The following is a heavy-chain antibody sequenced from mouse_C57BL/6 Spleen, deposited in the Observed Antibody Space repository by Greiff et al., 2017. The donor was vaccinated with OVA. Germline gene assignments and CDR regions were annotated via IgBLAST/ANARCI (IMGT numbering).Heavy chain of an antibody. V-gene: IGHV5-9*01. CDR2: ISGGGGNT. D-gene: IGHD2-4*01. CDR1: GFTFSSYT. J-gene: IGHJ2*01. CDR3: ARQRQSYYDYDDYFDY. Sequence: EVKLMESGGGLVKPGGSLKLSCAASGFTFSSYTMSWVRQTPEKRLEWVATISGGGGNTYYPDSVKGRFTISRDNAKNTLYLQMSSLRSEDTALYYCARQRQSYYDYDDYFDYWGQGTTLTVSS.